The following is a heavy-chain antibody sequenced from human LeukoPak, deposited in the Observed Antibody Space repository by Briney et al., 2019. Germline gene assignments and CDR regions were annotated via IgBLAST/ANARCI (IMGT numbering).Heavy chain of an antibody. J-gene: IGHJ5*02. Sequence: PSEALSLTCAVYGGSFSGYYWSWIRQPPGKGLEWIGEINHSGSTNYNPSLKSRVIISVDTSKNQFSLKLSSVTAADTAVYYCARAYYYDSSGYSNWFDPWGQGTLVTVSS. CDR2: INHSGST. CDR1: GGSFSGYY. V-gene: IGHV4-34*01. D-gene: IGHD3-22*01. CDR3: ARAYYYDSSGYSNWFDP.